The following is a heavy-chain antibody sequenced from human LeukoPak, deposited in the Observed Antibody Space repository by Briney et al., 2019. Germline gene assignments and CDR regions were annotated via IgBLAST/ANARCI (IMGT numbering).Heavy chain of an antibody. V-gene: IGHV4-38-2*01. CDR3: ARWVGATTRYFDY. Sequence: PSETLSLTCAVSGYSISSGYYWGWIRQPPGKGLEWIGSIYHSGSTYYNPSLKSRVTISVDTSKNQFSLKLSPVTAADTAVYYCARWVGATTRYFDYWGQGTLVTVSS. J-gene: IGHJ4*02. D-gene: IGHD1-26*01. CDR1: GYSISSGYY. CDR2: IYHSGST.